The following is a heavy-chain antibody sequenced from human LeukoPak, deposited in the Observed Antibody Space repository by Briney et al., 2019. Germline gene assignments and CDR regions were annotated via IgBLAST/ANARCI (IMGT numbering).Heavy chain of an antibody. D-gene: IGHD3-3*01. CDR1: GFTFSSYS. Sequence: GGSLRLSCAASGFTFSSYSMNWVRQAPGKGLEWVAVIWHDGSHKYYADSVTGRFTISRDNSKNTLYLQMNSLRAEDTAVYYCARGVYWSGWYFDYWGQGTLVT. J-gene: IGHJ4*02. CDR3: ARGVYWSGWYFDY. V-gene: IGHV3-33*08. CDR2: IWHDGSHK.